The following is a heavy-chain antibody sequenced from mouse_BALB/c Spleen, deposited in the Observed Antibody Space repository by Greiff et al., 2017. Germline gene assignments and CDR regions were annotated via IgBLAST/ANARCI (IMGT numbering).Heavy chain of an antibody. CDR2: ISSGGST. CDR3: ARHRYYGYVYYYAMDY. V-gene: IGHV5-6-5*01. Sequence: EVNLVESGGGLVKPGGSLKLSCAASGFTFSSYAMSWVRQTPEKRLEWVASISSGGSTYYPDSVKGRFTISRDNARNILYLQMSSLKSEDTAMYYCARHRYYGYVYYYAMDYWGQGTTVTVSS. J-gene: IGHJ4*01. D-gene: IGHD1-2*01. CDR1: GFTFSSYA.